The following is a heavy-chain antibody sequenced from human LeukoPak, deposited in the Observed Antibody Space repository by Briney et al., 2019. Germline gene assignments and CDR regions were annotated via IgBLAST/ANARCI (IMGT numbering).Heavy chain of an antibody. D-gene: IGHD3-3*01. CDR2: IYHSGST. V-gene: IGHV4-38-2*01. Sequence: SETLSLTCAVSGYSISSGYYWGWIRHPPGKGLEWIGSIYHSGSTYYNPSLKSRVTISVDTSKNQFSLKLSSVTAADTAVYYCASVEYYDFWRGYPTYYFDYWGQGTLVTVSS. J-gene: IGHJ4*02. CDR1: GYSISSGYY. CDR3: ASVEYYDFWRGYPTYYFDY.